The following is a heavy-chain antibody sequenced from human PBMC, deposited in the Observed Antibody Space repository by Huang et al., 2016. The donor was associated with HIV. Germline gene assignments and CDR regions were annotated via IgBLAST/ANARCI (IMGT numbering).Heavy chain of an antibody. CDR2: ISFDGRNK. D-gene: IGHD6-19*01. J-gene: IGHJ4*02. CDR1: GFTFRDHP. V-gene: IGHV3-30*14. Sequence: QVQLVESGGGVVQPGRSLRLSCAVSGFTFRDHPMHWVRQAPGKGLGWVAFISFDGRNKFYADFVRGRFTISSDNSKNILYLQLNSLTPADTSIYYCARDTTTVAGLDFWGQGALVTVSS. CDR3: ARDTTTVAGLDF.